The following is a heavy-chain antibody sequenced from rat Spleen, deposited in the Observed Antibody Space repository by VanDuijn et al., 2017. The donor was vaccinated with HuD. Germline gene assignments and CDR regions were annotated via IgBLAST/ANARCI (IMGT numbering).Heavy chain of an antibody. Sequence: QVQLKESGPGLVQPSETLSLTCTVPGFSLTSYSINWVRQPSGKGPEWRGRMWYDGNTAYNSGLKSRLSISRDTSKSQVFLKKNSLQTEDTAIYYCTRTGITSFDYWGQGVKVTVSS. D-gene: IGHD1-4*01. CDR1: GFSLTSYS. CDR2: MWYDGNT. J-gene: IGHJ2*01. V-gene: IGHV2S18*01. CDR3: TRTGITSFDY.